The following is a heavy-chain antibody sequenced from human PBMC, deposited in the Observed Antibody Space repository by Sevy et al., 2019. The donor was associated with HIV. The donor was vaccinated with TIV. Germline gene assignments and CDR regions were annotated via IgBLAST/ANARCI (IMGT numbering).Heavy chain of an antibody. V-gene: IGHV4-39*01. CDR2: IYYSGST. CDR3: ARQASSYRSPFDY. CDR1: GGSISSSSYY. J-gene: IGHJ4*02. D-gene: IGHD5-18*01. Sequence: SETLSLTCTVSGGSISSSSYYWGWIRQPPGKGLEWIGSIYYSGSTYYNPSLKSRVTISVDTSKNQFSLKLSSVTAADTAVYYCARQASSYRSPFDYWGQGTLVTVS.